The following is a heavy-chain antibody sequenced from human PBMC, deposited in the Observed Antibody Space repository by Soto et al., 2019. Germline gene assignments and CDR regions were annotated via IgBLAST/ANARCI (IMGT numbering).Heavy chain of an antibody. Sequence: QVQLVESGGGVVQPGRSLRLSCAASGFTFSTYGMHWVRQAPGKGLEWLAAISYDGSEKYYADSVKGRFTISRDTSKKTLYLQMHSLSPEYTSVYYCSKVGHGSGHGLDYWGQGTLVTVSS. CDR2: ISYDGSEK. J-gene: IGHJ4*02. D-gene: IGHD3-10*01. CDR3: SKVGHGSGHGLDY. CDR1: GFTFSTYG. V-gene: IGHV3-30*18.